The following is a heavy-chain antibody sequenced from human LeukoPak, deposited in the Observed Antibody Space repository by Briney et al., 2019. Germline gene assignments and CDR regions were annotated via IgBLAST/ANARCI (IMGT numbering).Heavy chain of an antibody. Sequence: GGSLRLSCAASGFTFSSYGMHWVRQAPGKGLEWVALIWYDGSDKYYADSVKGRFTISRDNSKNTLHLQMNSLRADDTGLYFCAYYDSSGYYYGRLRYWGQGTPVTVSS. D-gene: IGHD3-22*01. CDR1: GFTFSSYG. V-gene: IGHV3-33*01. J-gene: IGHJ4*02. CDR3: AYYDSSGYYYGRLRY. CDR2: IWYDGSDK.